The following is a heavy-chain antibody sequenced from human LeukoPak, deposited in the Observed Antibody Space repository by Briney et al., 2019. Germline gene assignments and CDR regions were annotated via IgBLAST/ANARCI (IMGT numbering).Heavy chain of an antibody. V-gene: IGHV4-34*01. J-gene: IGHJ4*02. Sequence: SETLSLTCAVYGGSFSGYYWSWIRQPPWKGLEGIGEINHSGSTNYNPSLKSRVTISVDTSKNQFSLKLSSVTAADTAVYYCARGLRGGSCYLVYWGQGPQVPVSS. CDR2: INHSGST. CDR3: ARGLRGGSCYLVY. CDR1: GGSFSGYY. D-gene: IGHD2-15*01.